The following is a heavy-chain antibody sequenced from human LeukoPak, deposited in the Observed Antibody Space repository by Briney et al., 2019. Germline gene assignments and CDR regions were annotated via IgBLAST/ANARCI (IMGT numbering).Heavy chain of an antibody. Sequence: GGSLRLSCAASGFTFSSYGMHWVRQAPGKGLEWVAVIWYDGSNKYYADSVKGRFTISRDNSKNTLYLQMNSLRAEDTAVYYCAKDLLYGGNSDAFDIWGQGTMVTVSS. J-gene: IGHJ3*02. CDR3: AKDLLYGGNSDAFDI. V-gene: IGHV3-33*06. CDR1: GFTFSSYG. CDR2: IWYDGSNK. D-gene: IGHD4-23*01.